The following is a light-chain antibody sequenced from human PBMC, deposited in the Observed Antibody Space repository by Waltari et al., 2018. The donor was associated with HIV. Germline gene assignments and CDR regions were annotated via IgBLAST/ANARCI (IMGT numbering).Light chain of an antibody. V-gene: IGKV3-15*01. CDR3: QQYNNWPPLFT. CDR1: QSVSSN. J-gene: IGKJ3*01. CDR2: GVS. Sequence: EIVMTQSPTTLSVSPGERATLSCRASQSVSSNLAWYQQQPGQAPRLLIFGVSTRATGIPARFSGSGSGTEFTLTISSLQSEDFAVYYCQQYNNWPPLFTFGPGTKVDIK.